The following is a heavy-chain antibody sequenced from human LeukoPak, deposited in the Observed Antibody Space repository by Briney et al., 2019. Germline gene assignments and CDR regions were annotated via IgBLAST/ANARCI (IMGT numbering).Heavy chain of an antibody. V-gene: IGHV4-38-2*02. Sequence: SETLSLTCTVSGYSISSGFQWGWLRQPPGKGLEWIGSIFHSGGTYYSPSLKSRVTISVDTSKNQFFLNLNSVTAADTAVYYCARVGCSSPTCYNRGDNWFDPWGQGTLVTVSS. CDR3: ARVGCSSPTCYNRGDNWFDP. CDR1: GYSISSGFQ. D-gene: IGHD2-2*02. J-gene: IGHJ5*02. CDR2: IFHSGGT.